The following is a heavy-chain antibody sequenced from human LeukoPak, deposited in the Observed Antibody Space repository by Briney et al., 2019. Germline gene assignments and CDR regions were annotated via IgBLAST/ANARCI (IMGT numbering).Heavy chain of an antibody. V-gene: IGHV1-69*04. CDR3: ATHSYYDSSGYAAYNY. D-gene: IGHD3-22*01. CDR2: IIPILGIA. Sequence: ASVKVSCKASGGTFSSYAISWVRQAPGQGLEWMGRIIPILGIANYAQKFQGRVTITADKSTSTAYMELSSLRSEDTAVHYCATHSYYDSSGYAAYNYWGQGTLVTVSS. J-gene: IGHJ4*02. CDR1: GGTFSSYA.